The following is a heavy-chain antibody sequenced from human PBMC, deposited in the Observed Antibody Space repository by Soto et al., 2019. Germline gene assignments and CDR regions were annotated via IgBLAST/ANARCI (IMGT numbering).Heavy chain of an antibody. D-gene: IGHD4-17*01. CDR3: AKHHYGGLRAYYYYYGMDV. CDR1: GYTFSSYG. J-gene: IGHJ6*02. V-gene: IGHV3-30*18. CDR2: ISYDGSNK. Sequence: QVKLVESGGGVVQPGRSLRLSCAASGYTFSSYGMHWVRQAPGKGLEWVAVISYDGSNKYYADSVKGRFTISRDNSKNTLYLQMNSLRAEDTAVYYCAKHHYGGLRAYYYYYGMDVWGQGTTVTVSS.